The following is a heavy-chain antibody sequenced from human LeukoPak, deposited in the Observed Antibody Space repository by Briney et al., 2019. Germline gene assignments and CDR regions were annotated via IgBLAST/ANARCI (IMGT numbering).Heavy chain of an antibody. J-gene: IGHJ4*02. CDR1: GDSISSHY. CDR3: ARGGILTGYYIDY. Sequence: SETLSLTCTVSGDSISSHYWSWIRQPPGKGLEWIGYIYYSGSTDYNPSLKSRVTISVDTSKNQFSLKLSSVTAADTAVYYCARGGILTGYYIDYWGQGTLVTVSS. V-gene: IGHV4-59*11. CDR2: IYYSGST. D-gene: IGHD3-9*01.